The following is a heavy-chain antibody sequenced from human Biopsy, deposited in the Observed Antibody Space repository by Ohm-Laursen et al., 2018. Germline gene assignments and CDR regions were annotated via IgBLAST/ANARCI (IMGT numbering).Heavy chain of an antibody. J-gene: IGHJ3*02. CDR3: AKDGGQWLGGAFDI. Sequence: SLRLSCAASGFGMYAMHWVRQPTGKGLEWLAVIADDGSNKYYAESVKGRFTISRDRSRDTVHLQMNSLRYEDTALYYCAKDGGQWLGGAFDIWGHGTMVSVSS. CDR1: GFGMYA. CDR2: IADDGSNK. V-gene: IGHV3-30*18. D-gene: IGHD6-19*01.